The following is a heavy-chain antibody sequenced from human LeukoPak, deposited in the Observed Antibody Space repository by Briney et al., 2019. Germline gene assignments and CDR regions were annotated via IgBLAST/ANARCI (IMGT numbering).Heavy chain of an antibody. CDR2: TSHSGTT. V-gene: IGHV4-38-2*02. J-gene: IGHJ3*02. D-gene: IGHD3-10*01. CDR1: GYSISSGYY. CDR3: ARSNGYGLVDI. Sequence: SETLSLTCSVSGYSISSGYYWAWIRPAPGKGLGRMGFTSHSGTTYNTPSLRRRATISADTPKNKFPLKRTSAPAATPALYFCARSNGYGLVDIWGQGTMVTVSS.